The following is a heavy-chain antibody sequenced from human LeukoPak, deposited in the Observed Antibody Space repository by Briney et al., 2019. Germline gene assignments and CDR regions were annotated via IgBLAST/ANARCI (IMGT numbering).Heavy chain of an antibody. D-gene: IGHD1-26*01. Sequence: ESGPTLVKPTQTLTLTCTFSGFSLSTSGMGVGWIRQPPGKALEWLALIYWDDVKRYSPSLKSRLTITKDTSKNQVVLTMTNMDPVDTATYYCAHKVEVGVNTRYFQHWGQGTLVTVSS. V-gene: IGHV2-5*02. CDR2: IYWDDVK. CDR3: AHKVEVGVNTRYFQH. J-gene: IGHJ1*01. CDR1: GFSLSTSGMG.